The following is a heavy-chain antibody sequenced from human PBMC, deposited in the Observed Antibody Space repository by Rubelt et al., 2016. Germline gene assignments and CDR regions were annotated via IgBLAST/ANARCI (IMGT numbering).Heavy chain of an antibody. CDR3: AKSGTGEVLFYFDY. CDR2: ISGSGGRM. Sequence: EVELLESGGGLVQPGGSLRLSCAASGFTFRNYALSWVRQAPGQGLEWVSIISGSGGRMYYADSVKGRFTISRDNSKNTGYLQMKSLRAEDTAVYYCAKSGTGEVLFYFDYWGQGTPVTVSS. D-gene: IGHD1-14*01. V-gene: IGHV3-23*01. J-gene: IGHJ4*02. CDR1: GFTFRNYA.